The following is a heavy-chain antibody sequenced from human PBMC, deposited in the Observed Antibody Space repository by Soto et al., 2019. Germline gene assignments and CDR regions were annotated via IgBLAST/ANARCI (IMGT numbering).Heavy chain of an antibody. J-gene: IGHJ4*02. CDR1: GRSISSNSYY. CDR2: MDYSGAT. CDR3: AIHAAYDSVWGKCDGSSY. V-gene: IGHV4-39*01. Sequence: SDTLSLSCPASGRSISSNSYYWDWVRQAPGKGLGWIGSMDYSGATYHNPSLQSRVTISVDTSKNQFSLHLSSVAAADAAVYYCAIHAAYDSVWGKCDGSSYRGQGTLVTLPS. D-gene: IGHD3-16*01.